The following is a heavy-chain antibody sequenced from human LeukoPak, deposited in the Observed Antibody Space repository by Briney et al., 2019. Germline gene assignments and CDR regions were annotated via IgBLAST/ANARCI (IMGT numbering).Heavy chain of an antibody. CDR3: ARDSSGYYFLH. CDR1: GGSISSSSYY. CDR2: IYYSGST. D-gene: IGHD3-22*01. J-gene: IGHJ4*02. Sequence: PSETLSLTCTASGGSISSSSYYWGWIRQPPGKGLEWIGSIYYSGSTYYNPSLKSRVTISVDTSKNQFSLKLSSVTAADTAVYYCARDSSGYYFLHWGQGTLVTVSS. V-gene: IGHV4-39*07.